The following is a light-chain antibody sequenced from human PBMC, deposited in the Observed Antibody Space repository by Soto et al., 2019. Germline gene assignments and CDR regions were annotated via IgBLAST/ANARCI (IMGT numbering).Light chain of an antibody. Sequence: EIVLTQSPGILSLSPGERATLSCRASQSVSSSFLAWYQQKLGQSPRLLIYGASSRATGIPDRFSGSGSGTDFTLIIRRLEPEDFAVYYCQQYSSSPYTFGQGTKLEIK. CDR1: QSVSSSF. J-gene: IGKJ2*01. CDR3: QQYSSSPYT. V-gene: IGKV3-20*01. CDR2: GAS.